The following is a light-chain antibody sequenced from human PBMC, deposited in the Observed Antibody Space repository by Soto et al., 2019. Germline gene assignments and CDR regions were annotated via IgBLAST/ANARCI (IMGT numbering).Light chain of an antibody. CDR1: SSNIGSNT. J-gene: IGLJ7*01. CDR2: SNN. V-gene: IGLV1-44*01. Sequence: QSVLTQPPSASGTPGQRVTISCSGSSSNIGSNTVTWYQPLPGTAPKLLIYSNNQRPSGVPDRFSGSKSGTSASLDISALQSEDEDDYYCAAWDDSLNGPVFGGGTQLTVL. CDR3: AAWDDSLNGPV.